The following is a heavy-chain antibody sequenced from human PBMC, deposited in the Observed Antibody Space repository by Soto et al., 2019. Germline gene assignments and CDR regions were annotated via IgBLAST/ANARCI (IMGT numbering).Heavy chain of an antibody. Sequence: PSETVSLTCTVSGGSISSGDYYWSWIRQPPGKGLEWIGYIYYSGSTYYNPSLKSRVTISVDTSKNQFSLQLSSVTAADTAVYYCARDHLNYDRSGYQYYYYYYAMDGWGQGTTVTVSS. V-gene: IGHV4-30-4*01. CDR2: IYYSGST. J-gene: IGHJ6*02. CDR1: GGSISSGDYY. CDR3: ARDHLNYDRSGYQYYYYYYAMDG. D-gene: IGHD3-22*01.